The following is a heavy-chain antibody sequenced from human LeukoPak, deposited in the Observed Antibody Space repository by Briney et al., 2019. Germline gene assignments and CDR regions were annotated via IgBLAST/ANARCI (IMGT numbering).Heavy chain of an antibody. J-gene: IGHJ4*02. CDR3: ATTRYYYDSSGYYGEYYFDY. Sequence: SVKVSCKASGGTFSSYAISWVRQAPGQGLEWMGGIIPIFGTANYAQKFQGRVTITADESTSTAYMELSSLRSEDTAVYYCATTRYYYDSSGYYGEYYFDYWGQGTLVTVSS. D-gene: IGHD3-22*01. CDR2: IIPIFGTA. CDR1: GGTFSSYA. V-gene: IGHV1-69*13.